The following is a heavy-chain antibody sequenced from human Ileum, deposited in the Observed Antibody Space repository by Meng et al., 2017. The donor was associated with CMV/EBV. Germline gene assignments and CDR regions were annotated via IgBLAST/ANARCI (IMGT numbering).Heavy chain of an antibody. CDR2: ISEDGSRT. D-gene: IGHD6-13*01. J-gene: IGHJ4*02. Sequence: GGSLRLSCAASGFTFSNYAMHWVRQAPGKGLEWVAVISEDGSRTYYTDSLKGRFTISRDNSKNTLDLQMVSLRAEDTALYYCVRSVAAAGWGYFDDWGLG. CDR3: VRSVAAAGWGYFDD. CDR1: GFTFSNYA. V-gene: IGHV3-30*04.